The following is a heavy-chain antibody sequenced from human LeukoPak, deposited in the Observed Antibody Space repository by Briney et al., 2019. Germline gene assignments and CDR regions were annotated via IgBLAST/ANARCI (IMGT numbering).Heavy chain of an antibody. CDR1: GDSISSSIHY. D-gene: IGHD2-15*01. Sequence: SETLSLTCTVSGDSISSSIHYWGWIRQPPGRGLEWIGYVYYSGSTNYNPSFKSRITISVDTSRNQFSLQLSSVTAADTAVYYCARIHRYCSGGACYVLDNWGQGTLVAVSS. V-gene: IGHV4-61*05. CDR3: ARIHRYCSGGACYVLDN. J-gene: IGHJ4*02. CDR2: VYYSGST.